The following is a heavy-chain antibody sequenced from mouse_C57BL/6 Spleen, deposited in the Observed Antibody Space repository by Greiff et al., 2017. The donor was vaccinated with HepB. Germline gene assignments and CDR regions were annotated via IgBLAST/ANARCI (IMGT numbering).Heavy chain of an antibody. D-gene: IGHD2-5*01. Sequence: QVQLQQSGPGLVQPSQSLSITCTVSGFSLTSYGVHWVRQSPGKGLEWLGVIWSGGSTDYNAAFISRLSISKDNSKSQVFFKMSSLQADDTAIYYCARGGLYSNYWYFDVWGTGTTVTVSS. J-gene: IGHJ1*03. CDR1: GFSLTSYG. CDR3: ARGGLYSNYWYFDV. V-gene: IGHV2-2*01. CDR2: IWSGGST.